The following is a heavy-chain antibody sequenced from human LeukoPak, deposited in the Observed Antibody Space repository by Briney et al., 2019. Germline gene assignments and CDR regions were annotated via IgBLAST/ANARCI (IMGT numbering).Heavy chain of an antibody. CDR3: ARGLREVARRYYMDV. CDR1: GYTLTSYD. V-gene: IGHV1-8*01. CDR2: MNPNSGNA. J-gene: IGHJ6*03. D-gene: IGHD5-12*01. Sequence: GASVKVSCKASGYTLTSYDINWVRQATGQGLEWMGWMNPNSGNAGYAQKFQGRVTMTRNTSISTAYMELSSLRSEDTAVYYCARGLREVARRYYMDVWGKGTTVTISS.